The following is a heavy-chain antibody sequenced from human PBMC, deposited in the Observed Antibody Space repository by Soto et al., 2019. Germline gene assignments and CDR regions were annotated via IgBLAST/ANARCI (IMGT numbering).Heavy chain of an antibody. D-gene: IGHD3-16*02. V-gene: IGHV4-39*02. CDR3: ARDLGYRDPYGMDV. Sequence: SETLSLTCTVSGGSISSSYYWGWIRQPPGKGLEWIGYLYYTGSTYYNPSLKSRVTISVDTSKNQFSLKLSSVTAADTAVYYCARDLGYRDPYGMDVWGQGTTVTVSS. CDR1: GGSISSSYY. CDR2: LYYTGST. J-gene: IGHJ6*02.